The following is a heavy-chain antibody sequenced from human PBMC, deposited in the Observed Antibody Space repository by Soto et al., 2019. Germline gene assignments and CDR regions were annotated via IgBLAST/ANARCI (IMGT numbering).Heavy chain of an antibody. CDR2: VSHDGTT. V-gene: IGHV4-30-4*01. J-gene: IGHJ6*02. D-gene: IGHD2-21*01. Sequence: TLSLTCTVSGASISSGDYLWSWIRQSPGKGLEWIGYVSHDGTTYYNPSLESRVAISVDTSKNQFSLKVTSANDAETAVYYCARDNCCGAGLYGIDVWGQGTTVTVSS. CDR3: ARDNCCGAGLYGIDV. CDR1: GASISSGDYL.